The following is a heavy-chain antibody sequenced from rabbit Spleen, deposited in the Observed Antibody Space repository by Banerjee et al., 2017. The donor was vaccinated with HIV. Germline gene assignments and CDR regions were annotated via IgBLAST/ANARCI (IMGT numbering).Heavy chain of an antibody. J-gene: IGHJ4*01. Sequence: QEQLEESGGDLVKPGASLTLTCKASGFSFNSGYDMCWVRQAPGKGLEWIGYIEPIFGNTYYANWVNGRFTISSHNAQNTLYLQLSSLTAADTATYFCVREDVGGSVSLWGPGTLVTVS. CDR3: VREDVGGSVSL. CDR2: IEPIFGNT. D-gene: IGHD1-1*01. CDR1: GFSFNSGYD. V-gene: IGHV1S43*01.